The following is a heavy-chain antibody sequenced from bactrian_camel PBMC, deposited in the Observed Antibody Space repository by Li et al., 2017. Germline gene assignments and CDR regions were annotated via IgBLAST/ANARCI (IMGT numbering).Heavy chain of an antibody. V-gene: IGHV3S57*01. D-gene: IGHD7*01. CDR1: GRTYDKWC. Sequence: VQLVESGGESVQAGGSLRLSCEGSGRTYDKWCMGWFRRAPGKEREGIATIDSSGRTAYADFAKGRFTISKDNAKSSMSLQMNNLKPDDGGTYYCAVAIRGMYGGTWFCHNRDGIDYWGEGTQVTVS. CDR2: IDSSGRT. J-gene: IGHJ7*01.